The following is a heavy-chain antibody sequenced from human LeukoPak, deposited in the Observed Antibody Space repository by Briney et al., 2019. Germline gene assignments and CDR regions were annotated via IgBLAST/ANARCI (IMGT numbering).Heavy chain of an antibody. CDR2: IFYSGVT. V-gene: IGHV4-59*01. CDR3: TRDSREGHYNFWSGYYTGAFDI. CDR1: GGSISNYY. D-gene: IGHD3-3*01. Sequence: SETLSLTCTVSGGSISNYYWNWIRQSPEKGLEWIGYIFYSGVTKYNPSLKSRVTISVDTSKNQFSLKLSSVTAADTAVYYCTRDSREGHYNFWSGYYTGAFDIWGQGTLVSVSS. J-gene: IGHJ3*02.